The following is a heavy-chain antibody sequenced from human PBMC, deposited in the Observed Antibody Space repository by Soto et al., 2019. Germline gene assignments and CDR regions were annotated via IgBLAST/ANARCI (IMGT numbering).Heavy chain of an antibody. D-gene: IGHD6-19*01. V-gene: IGHV4-34*01. CDR1: GGSFSGYY. CDR2: INHSGST. J-gene: IGHJ4*02. Sequence: SETLSLTCAVYGGSFSGYYWSWIRQPPGKGLEWIGEINHSGSTNYNPSLKSRVTISVDTSKNQFSLKLSSVTAADTAVYYCARDLGQWLVFWDLDYWGQGTLVTVSS. CDR3: ARDLGQWLVFWDLDY.